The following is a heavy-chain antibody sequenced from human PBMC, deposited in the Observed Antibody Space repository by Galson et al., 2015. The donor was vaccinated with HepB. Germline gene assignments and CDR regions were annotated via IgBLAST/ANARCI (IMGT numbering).Heavy chain of an antibody. V-gene: IGHV3-23*01. CDR1: GFTFSSYA. Sequence: SLRLSCAASGFTFSSYAMHWVRQAPGKGLEWVSSISASGDTTYHADSVKGRFTISRDNSKNTVYLQMNSLRAEDTAVYYCAKQWGYSSSWDFDYWGQGTLVTVSS. CDR3: AKQWGYSSSWDFDY. D-gene: IGHD6-13*01. J-gene: IGHJ4*02. CDR2: ISASGDTT.